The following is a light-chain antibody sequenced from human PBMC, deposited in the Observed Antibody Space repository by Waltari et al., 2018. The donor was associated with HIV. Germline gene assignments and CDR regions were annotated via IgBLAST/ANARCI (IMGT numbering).Light chain of an antibody. J-gene: IGKJ3*01. CDR2: GAA. Sequence: EIVMTQSPATLSVSPGERATLSCRASQSVSSNLAWYQQRPGQAPRLLIYGAATRATGVPARFSGSGSRTEFTLTISSLQSEDFAVYYCQQYNNLPPIFTFGPGTKVDIK. V-gene: IGKV3-15*01. CDR1: QSVSSN. CDR3: QQYNNLPPIFT.